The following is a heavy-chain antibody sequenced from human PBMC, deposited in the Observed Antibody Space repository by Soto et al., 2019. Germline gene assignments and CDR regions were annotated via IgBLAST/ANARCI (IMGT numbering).Heavy chain of an antibody. CDR2: MYFAGSF. CDR1: GDSVNTGY. V-gene: IGHV4-59*02. Sequence: QMQLQESGPGLVKPSETLSLTCTVSGDSVNTGYWSWIRQPPGKGLEWIGFMYFAGSFNYNPSLSRQVTIPVETSQNQCSMTLTSVPAADTAVYYGAISYYDSTGLAFDPWGQGNLVTVSS. J-gene: IGHJ5*02. D-gene: IGHD3-22*01. CDR3: AISYYDSTGLAFDP.